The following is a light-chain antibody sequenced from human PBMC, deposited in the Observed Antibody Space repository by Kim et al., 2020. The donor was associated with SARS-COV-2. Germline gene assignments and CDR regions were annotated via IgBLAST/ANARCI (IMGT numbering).Light chain of an antibody. CDR2: TAS. J-gene: IGKJ4*01. CDR3: QQYYSYPPT. Sequence: AATGDRVTITCRASQGISSYLAWYQQKPGKAPKLLIYTASTLQSGVPSRFSGSGSGTDFTLTISCLQSEDFATYYCQQYYSYPPTFGGGTKVDIK. V-gene: IGKV1-8*01. CDR1: QGISSY.